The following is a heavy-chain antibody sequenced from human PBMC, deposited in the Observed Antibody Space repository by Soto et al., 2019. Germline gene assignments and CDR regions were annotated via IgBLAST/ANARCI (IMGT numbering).Heavy chain of an antibody. D-gene: IGHD2-15*01. V-gene: IGHV1-18*01. CDR1: GYTFTSYG. J-gene: IGHJ6*02. Sequence: AAVKVSCKASGYTFTSYGISWVRQAPAQGLEWMGWISAYNGNTTFAQKLQGRVTMTTDTSTSTTHMELRSLRSDDKAVYYCARDIRYGYGGNCVVVVYYYYGMDVGGQGPTVTVSS. CDR2: ISAYNGNT. CDR3: ARDIRYGYGGNCVVVVYYYYGMDV.